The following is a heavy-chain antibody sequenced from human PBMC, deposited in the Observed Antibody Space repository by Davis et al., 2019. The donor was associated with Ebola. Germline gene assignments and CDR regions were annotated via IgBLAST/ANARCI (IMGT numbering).Heavy chain of an antibody. D-gene: IGHD3-9*01. J-gene: IGHJ5*02. CDR2: ISYDGSNK. CDR3: ARDGLGSLVDWLFGWFDP. CDR1: VITFSSYA. Sequence: GESLKISCTDSVITFSSYAMTWVRQAPGKGLEWVAVISYDGSNKYYADSVKGRFTISRDNSKNTLYLQMNSLRAEDTAVYYCARDGLGSLVDWLFGWFDPWGQGTLVTVSS. V-gene: IGHV3-30*04.